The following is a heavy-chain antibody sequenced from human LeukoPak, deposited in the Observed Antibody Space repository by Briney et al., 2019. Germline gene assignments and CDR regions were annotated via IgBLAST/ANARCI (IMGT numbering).Heavy chain of an antibody. CDR3: ASNFIRTGYFDEYYLH. Sequence: ASVKVSCKVSGYVFGAYGLSWVRQAPDQGLEWLGWIAPYEGDTQYAPKLQDRITLTADTATTTVYMELRSLREDDSAVYYCASNFIRTGYFDEYYLHWGQGTQVVVSS. CDR1: GYVFGAYG. D-gene: IGHD3-9*01. CDR2: IAPYEGDT. V-gene: IGHV1-18*01. J-gene: IGHJ1*01.